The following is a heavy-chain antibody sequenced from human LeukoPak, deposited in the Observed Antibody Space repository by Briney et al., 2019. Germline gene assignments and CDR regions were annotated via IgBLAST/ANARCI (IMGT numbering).Heavy chain of an antibody. D-gene: IGHD2-2*01. CDR2: IYHSGST. CDR3: ARSVYCSSTSCDWFDP. CDR1: GGSISSGSYY. J-gene: IGHJ5*02. Sequence: SETLSLTCTVSGGSISSGSYYWSWIRQPPGKGLEWIGYIYHSGSTYYNPSLKSRVTISVDRSKNQFSLKLSSVTAADTAVYYCARSVYCSSTSCDWFDPWGQGTLVTVSS. V-gene: IGHV4-30-2*01.